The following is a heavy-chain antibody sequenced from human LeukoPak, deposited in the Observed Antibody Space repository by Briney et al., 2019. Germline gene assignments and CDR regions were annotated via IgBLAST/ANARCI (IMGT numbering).Heavy chain of an antibody. D-gene: IGHD2-21*02. CDR3: ARKRGGDLSFDY. Sequence: ASVKVSCKASGYTFTSYYMHWVRQAPGQGLEWMGIINPSGGSTSYAQKFQGRVTMTRDMSTSTVCMELSSLRSEDTAVYYCARKRGGDLSFDYWGQGTLVTVSS. V-gene: IGHV1-46*01. CDR1: GYTFTSYY. CDR2: INPSGGST. J-gene: IGHJ4*02.